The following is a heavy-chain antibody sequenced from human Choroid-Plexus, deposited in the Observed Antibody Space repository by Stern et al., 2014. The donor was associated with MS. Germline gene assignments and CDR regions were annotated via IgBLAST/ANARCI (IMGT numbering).Heavy chain of an antibody. CDR3: ARRGTTGTIDGFDI. V-gene: IGHV5-51*01. CDR2: IYPGDPAT. D-gene: IGHD1-1*01. Sequence: VQLVESGAEVKKPGESLKLSCEGSGYTFTSHWIAWVRQVPGKGLEWMGIIYPGDPATRYSPPFKGRATISDDRPISTAYLQWRTLRASDTAMFYCARRGTTGTIDGFDIWGQGSMVTVSS. J-gene: IGHJ3*02. CDR1: GYTFTSHW.